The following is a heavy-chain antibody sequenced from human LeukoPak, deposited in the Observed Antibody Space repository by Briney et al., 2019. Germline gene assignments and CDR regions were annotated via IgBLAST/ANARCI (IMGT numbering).Heavy chain of an antibody. CDR3: VRDPSGSGFAFDS. V-gene: IGHV3-33*01. CDR1: GFIFSNDA. J-gene: IGHJ4*02. D-gene: IGHD1-1*01. Sequence: PGGSLRLPCAASGFIFSNDAMHWVRQAPGKGLEWVAFIWFDGSNKHYADSVKGRFIISRDNSEDTLYLQMNSLRAEDTAVYYCVRDPSGSGFAFDSWGQGALVTVSS. CDR2: IWFDGSNK.